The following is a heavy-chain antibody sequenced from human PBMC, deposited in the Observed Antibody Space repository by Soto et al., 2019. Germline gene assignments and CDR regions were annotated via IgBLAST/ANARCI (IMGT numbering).Heavy chain of an antibody. CDR1: GDSVSSNSAA. V-gene: IGHV6-1*01. Sequence: PSQTLSLTCVISGDSVSSNSAAWNWIRQSPSRGLEWLGRTYYRSKWYNDYAVSVKSRITINPDTSKNQFSLQLNSVTPEDTAVYYCARGDDYDSSGYYFYYYGMDVWGQGTTVTVSS. D-gene: IGHD3-22*01. CDR3: ARGDDYDSSGYYFYYYGMDV. J-gene: IGHJ6*02. CDR2: TYYRSKWYN.